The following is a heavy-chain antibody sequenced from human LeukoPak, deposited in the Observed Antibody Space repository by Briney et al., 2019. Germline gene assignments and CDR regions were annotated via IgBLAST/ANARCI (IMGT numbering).Heavy chain of an antibody. D-gene: IGHD3-22*01. J-gene: IGHJ4*02. CDR2: ISSSSSYI. Sequence: GGSLRLSCAASGFTFDDYGMSWVRQAPGKGLEWVSSISSSSSYIYYADSVKGRFTISRDNAKNSLYLQMNSLRAEDTAVYYCARDRERYYDSSFDYWGQGTLVTVSS. V-gene: IGHV3-21*01. CDR1: GFTFDDYG. CDR3: ARDRERYYDSSFDY.